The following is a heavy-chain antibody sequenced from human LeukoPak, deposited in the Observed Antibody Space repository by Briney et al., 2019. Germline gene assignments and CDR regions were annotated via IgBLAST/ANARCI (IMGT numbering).Heavy chain of an antibody. V-gene: IGHV3-23*01. CDR2: ISGSGGST. D-gene: IGHD6-13*01. CDR1: GFTFSSYA. J-gene: IGHJ3*02. Sequence: GGSLRLSCAASGFTFSSYAMSWVRQAPGKGLEWVSAISGSGGSTYYADSVKGRFTISRDNSKNTLYLQMNSLRAEDTAVYYCAKDRPYSSRPEDAFDIWGQGTMVTVSS. CDR3: AKDRPYSSRPEDAFDI.